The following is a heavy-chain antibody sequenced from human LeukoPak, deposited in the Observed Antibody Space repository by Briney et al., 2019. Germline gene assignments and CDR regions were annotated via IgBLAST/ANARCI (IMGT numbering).Heavy chain of an antibody. V-gene: IGHV4-34*01. D-gene: IGHD1-26*01. CDR3: ARNLRYSGSYFPPSLSDY. Sequence: SGTLSLTCAVYGGSFSGYYWSWIRQPPGKGLEWIGEINHSGSTNYNPSLKSRVTISVDTSKNQFSLKLSPVTAADTAVYYCARNLRYSGSYFPPSLSDYWGQATLVTVCS. CDR1: GGSFSGYY. CDR2: INHSGST. J-gene: IGHJ4*02.